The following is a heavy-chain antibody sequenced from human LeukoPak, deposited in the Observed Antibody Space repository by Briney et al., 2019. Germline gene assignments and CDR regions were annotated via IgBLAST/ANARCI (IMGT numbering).Heavy chain of an antibody. CDR2: IYAGGAT. CDR3: ARDLN. J-gene: IGHJ4*02. CDR1: GFTVVTNY. Sequence: PGGSLRLSCAASGFTVVTNYMSWVRQAPGKGLEWVSVIYAGGATYYSDSVRGRFTISRDNSKNTLYLQMNSLRAEDTAAYYCARDLNWGQGTLVTVSS. V-gene: IGHV3-66*01.